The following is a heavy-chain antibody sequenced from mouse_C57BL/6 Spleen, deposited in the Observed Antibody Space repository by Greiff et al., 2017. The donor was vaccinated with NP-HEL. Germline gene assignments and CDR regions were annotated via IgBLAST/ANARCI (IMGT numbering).Heavy chain of an antibody. CDR2: ISSGGDYI. D-gene: IGHD1-1*01. CDR3: TRGQITTVVASNYFDV. J-gene: IGHJ1*03. Sequence: DVQLVESGAGLVKPGGSLKLSCAASGFTFSSYAMSWVRQTPEKRLEWVAYISSGGDYIYYADTVKGRFTISRDNARNTRYLQMSSLKSEDTAMYYCTRGQITTVVASNYFDVWGTGTTVTVSS. CDR1: GFTFSSYA. V-gene: IGHV5-9-1*02.